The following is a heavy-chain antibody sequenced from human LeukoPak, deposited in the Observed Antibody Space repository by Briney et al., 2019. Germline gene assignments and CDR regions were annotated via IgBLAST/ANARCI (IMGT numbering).Heavy chain of an antibody. D-gene: IGHD2-15*01. Sequence: ASVKVSCKASGGTFSSYAISWVRQAPGQGLEWMGGIIPIFGTANYAQKFQGRDTITTDESTSTAYMELSSLRSEDTAVYYCASEGRSLQNWFDPWGQGTLVTVTS. V-gene: IGHV1-69*05. CDR3: ASEGRSLQNWFDP. CDR1: GGTFSSYA. CDR2: IIPIFGTA. J-gene: IGHJ5*02.